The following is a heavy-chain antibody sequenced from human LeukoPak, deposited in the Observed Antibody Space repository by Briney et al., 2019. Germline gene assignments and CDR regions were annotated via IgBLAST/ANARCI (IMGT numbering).Heavy chain of an antibody. Sequence: SETLSLTCTVSAGSINSSSYYWGWIRQPPGKGLEWIGNIYYSGNTYYNPSLKSRVTISVDTSKNQFSLTLSSVTAADTAVYYCARRITSWYFDYWGQGTLVTVSS. V-gene: IGHV4-39*01. CDR2: IYYSGNT. CDR3: ARRITSWYFDY. D-gene: IGHD2-2*01. CDR1: AGSINSSSYY. J-gene: IGHJ4*02.